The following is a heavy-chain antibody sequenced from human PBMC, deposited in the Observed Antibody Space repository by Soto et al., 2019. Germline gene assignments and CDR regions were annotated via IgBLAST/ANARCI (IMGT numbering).Heavy chain of an antibody. CDR2: IIPIFGTA. V-gene: IGHV1-69*13. CDR3: ARSYCTNGVCYSGWFDP. J-gene: IGHJ5*02. CDR1: GGTFSSYA. Sequence: SVKVSCKASGGTFSSYAISWVRQAPGQGLEWMGGIIPIFGTANYAQKFQGRVTITADESTSTAYMELSSLRSEDTAVYYCARSYCTNGVCYSGWFDPWGQGTLVTVSS. D-gene: IGHD2-8*01.